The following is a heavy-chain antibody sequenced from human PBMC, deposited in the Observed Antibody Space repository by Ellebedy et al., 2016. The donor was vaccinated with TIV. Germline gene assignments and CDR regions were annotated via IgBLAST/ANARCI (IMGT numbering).Heavy chain of an antibody. Sequence: GESLKISCVASGFTVSSNYMFWVRQAPGKGLEWVALQHSTDIPYYADSVRGRFTVSRDDSHNKLFLQMNNLRGDEPAVYYVARTDCSGRSCYSFFNHWGQGTLVTVSS. CDR2: QHSTDIP. J-gene: IGHJ1*01. D-gene: IGHD2-8*02. V-gene: IGHV3-53*01. CDR3: ARTDCSGRSCYSFFNH. CDR1: GFTVSSNY.